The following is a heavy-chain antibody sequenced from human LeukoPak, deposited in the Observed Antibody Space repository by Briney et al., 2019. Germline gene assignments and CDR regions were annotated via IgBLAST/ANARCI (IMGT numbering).Heavy chain of an antibody. D-gene: IGHD5-18*01. V-gene: IGHV3-23*01. CDR1: GVTFGSNA. Sequence: GGSLRLSCEAPGVTFGSNAMCWVRQAPGKGLEWVAGIFGRGGSPHYADPVKGGFTISRDNSRNTVYLQINSLRAEDTAVYYCGKTTVGYSSGQKPAWPVDYWGQGTLVTVSS. CDR2: IFGRGGSP. CDR3: GKTTVGYSSGQKPAWPVDY. J-gene: IGHJ4*02.